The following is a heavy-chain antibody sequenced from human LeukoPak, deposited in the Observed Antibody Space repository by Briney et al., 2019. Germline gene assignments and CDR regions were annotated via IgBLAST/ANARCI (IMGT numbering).Heavy chain of an antibody. CDR3: TRSVGPTFFDY. CDR2: IRRKSYGGTT. D-gene: IGHD1-26*01. V-gene: IGHV3-49*04. CDR1: GFSFGDYG. Sequence: QPGRSLRLSCTVAGFSFGDYGMSWVRQAPGKGLEWIGFIRRKSYGGTTEYAASVKGRFTISRDDSKNVAYLQMNSLKTEDTAVYFCTRSVGPTFFDYWGQGNLVTVSS. J-gene: IGHJ4*02.